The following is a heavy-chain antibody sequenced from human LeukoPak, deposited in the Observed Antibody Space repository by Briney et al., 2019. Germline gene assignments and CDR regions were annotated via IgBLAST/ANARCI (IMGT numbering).Heavy chain of an antibody. Sequence: GGSLRLSCAASGFTFSSYSMNWVRQAPGKGLEWVSSISSSSYIYYADSVKGRFTISRDNAKNSLYLQMNSLRAEDTAVYYCARDLLLMAFDIWGQGTMVTVSS. V-gene: IGHV3-21*01. CDR3: ARDLLLMAFDI. D-gene: IGHD3-22*01. J-gene: IGHJ3*02. CDR1: GFTFSSYS. CDR2: ISSSSYI.